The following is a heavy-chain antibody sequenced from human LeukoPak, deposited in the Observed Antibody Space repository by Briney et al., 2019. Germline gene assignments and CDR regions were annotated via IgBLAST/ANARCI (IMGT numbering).Heavy chain of an antibody. D-gene: IGHD2-15*01. CDR1: GFTFDDYA. Sequence: PGGSLRLSCAASGFTFDDYAMHWVRQAPGKGLEWVSGISWNSGSIGYADSVKCRFTISRDNAKNSLYLQMNSLRAEDTALYYCAKSRILAFYFDYWGQGTLVTVSS. J-gene: IGHJ4*02. CDR3: AKSRILAFYFDY. V-gene: IGHV3-9*01. CDR2: ISWNSGSI.